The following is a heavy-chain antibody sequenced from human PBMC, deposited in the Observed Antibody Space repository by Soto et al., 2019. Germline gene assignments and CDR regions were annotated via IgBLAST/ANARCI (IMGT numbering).Heavy chain of an antibody. CDR1: GFTFSSYA. Sequence: GGSLRLSCAASGFTFSSYAMHWVRQAPGKGLEWVAVISYDGSNKYYADSVKGRFTISRDNSKNTLYLQMNSLGAEDTAVYYCARSYYRGRFEESYSSSFDYWGQGTLVTVSS. CDR3: ARSYYRGRFEESYSSSFDY. D-gene: IGHD6-6*01. CDR2: ISYDGSNK. J-gene: IGHJ4*02. V-gene: IGHV3-30-3*01.